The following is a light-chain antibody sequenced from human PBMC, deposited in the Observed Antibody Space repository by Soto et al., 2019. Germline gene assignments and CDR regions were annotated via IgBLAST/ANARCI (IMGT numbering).Light chain of an antibody. CDR1: QSVSSK. V-gene: IGKV3-20*01. J-gene: IGKJ5*01. CDR2: GAS. Sequence: EIVLTQSPGTVSLSPGESATLSCRASQSVSSKLAWYQQKPGQAPRLLIYGASSRATGVPDRFSGTASETDFTLTINRLEPEDFAVYYCQQYENSPITFGQGTRLEIK. CDR3: QQYENSPIT.